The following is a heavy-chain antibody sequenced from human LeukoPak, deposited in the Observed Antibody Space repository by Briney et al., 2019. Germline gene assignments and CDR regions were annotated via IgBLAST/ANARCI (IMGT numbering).Heavy chain of an antibody. D-gene: IGHD1-26*01. CDR2: IYSGGST. Sequence: SGGSLRLSCAASGFTVSSNYMSWVRQAPGKGLEWVSAIYSGGSTYYADSVKGRFTISRDNSKNTLYLQMNSLRAEDTAVYYCARDGRGSYLYWGQGTLVTVSS. CDR1: GFTVSSNY. J-gene: IGHJ4*02. V-gene: IGHV3-66*01. CDR3: ARDGRGSYLY.